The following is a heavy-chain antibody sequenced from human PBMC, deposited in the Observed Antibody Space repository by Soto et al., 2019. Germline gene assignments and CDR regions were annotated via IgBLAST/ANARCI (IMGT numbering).Heavy chain of an antibody. CDR1: GYTFTGYY. Sequence: GASVKVSCKASGYTFTGYYMHWVRQAPGQGLEWMGWINPNSGGTNYAQKFQGRVTMTRDTSISTAYMELSRLRSDDRAVYYCARDPYSSSWYTPPYFDYWGQGTLVTVSS. J-gene: IGHJ4*02. CDR3: ARDPYSSSWYTPPYFDY. D-gene: IGHD6-13*01. CDR2: INPNSGGT. V-gene: IGHV1-2*02.